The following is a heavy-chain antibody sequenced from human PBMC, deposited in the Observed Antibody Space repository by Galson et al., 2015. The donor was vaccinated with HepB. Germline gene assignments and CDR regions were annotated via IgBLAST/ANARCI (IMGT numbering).Heavy chain of an antibody. CDR3: ARAVIERWLQFPCLAFDI. Sequence: SLRLSCAASGFTFSDYYMSWIRQAPGKGLEWVSYISSSSSYTNYADSVKGRFTISRDNAKNSLYLQMNSLRAEDTAVYYCARAVIERWLQFPCLAFDIWGQGTMVTVSS. CDR2: ISSSSSYT. V-gene: IGHV3-11*06. CDR1: GFTFSDYY. J-gene: IGHJ3*02. D-gene: IGHD5-24*01.